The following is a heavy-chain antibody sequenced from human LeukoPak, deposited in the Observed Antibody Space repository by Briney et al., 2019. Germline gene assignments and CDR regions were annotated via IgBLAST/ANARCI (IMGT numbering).Heavy chain of an antibody. D-gene: IGHD6-13*01. CDR1: GYTFTDYY. J-gene: IGHJ4*02. Sequence: GASVKVSCKTSGYTFTDYYLHWVRQAPGQGLEWVGWINPQSGGTECAQKFEARVTMTRDTSISTAYMELSGLGSDGTAVYFCARSGERRYGSSWYYFDYWGQGTLVT. V-gene: IGHV1-2*02. CDR2: INPQSGGT. CDR3: ARSGERRYGSSWYYFDY.